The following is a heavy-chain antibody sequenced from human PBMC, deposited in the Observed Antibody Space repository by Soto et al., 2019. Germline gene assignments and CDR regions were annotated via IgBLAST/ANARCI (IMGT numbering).Heavy chain of an antibody. Sequence: ASVKVSCKASGYTFTSYGISWVRQAPGQGLEWMGWISAYNGNTNYAQKLQGRVTMTTDTSTSTAYMELRSLRSDDTAVYYGARDYSLGRAVAGPGWFDPWGQGTLVTVSS. V-gene: IGHV1-18*01. CDR2: ISAYNGNT. D-gene: IGHD6-19*01. CDR1: GYTFTSYG. J-gene: IGHJ5*02. CDR3: ARDYSLGRAVAGPGWFDP.